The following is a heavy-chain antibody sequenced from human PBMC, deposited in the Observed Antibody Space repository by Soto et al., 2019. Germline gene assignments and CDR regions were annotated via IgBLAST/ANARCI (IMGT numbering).Heavy chain of an antibody. CDR2: IKQDGSEK. J-gene: IGHJ4*02. V-gene: IGHV3-7*03. CDR1: GFTFSSYW. CDR3: ARDLYCGGDCYSLDYFDY. D-gene: IGHD2-21*02. Sequence: GGSLRLSCAASGFTFSSYWMSWVRQAPGKGLEWVANIKQDGSEKYYVDSVKGRFTISRDNAKNSLYLQMNSLRAEDTAVYYCARDLYCGGDCYSLDYFDYWGQGTLVTV.